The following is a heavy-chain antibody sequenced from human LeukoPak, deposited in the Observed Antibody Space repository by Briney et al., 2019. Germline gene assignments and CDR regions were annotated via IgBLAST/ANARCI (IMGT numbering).Heavy chain of an antibody. J-gene: IGHJ4*02. CDR2: IFYSGST. CDR1: GGSINSYY. D-gene: IGHD6-19*01. CDR3: ARQGAVAGTFDY. V-gene: IGHV4-59*08. Sequence: PSETLSLTCTVSGGSINSYYWDWIRQPPGERLEWIGYIFYSGSTNYNPSLKSRVNISVDTSKNQVSLNLTSVSATDTAVYYCARQGAVAGTFDYWGQGTLVTVSS.